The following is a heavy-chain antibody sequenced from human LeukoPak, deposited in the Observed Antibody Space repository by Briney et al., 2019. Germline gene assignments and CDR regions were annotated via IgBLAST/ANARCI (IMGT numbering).Heavy chain of an antibody. D-gene: IGHD3-22*01. V-gene: IGHV4-34*01. Sequence: PSETLSLTCAVYGGSFSGYYWSWIRQPPGKGLEWIGEINHSGSTNYNPSLKSRVTISIDTSRNQISLMLSSVTAADTAVYYCARADSSGYYYDYYGMDVWGQGTTATV. CDR3: ARADSSGYYYDYYGMDV. J-gene: IGHJ6*02. CDR1: GGSFSGYY. CDR2: INHSGST.